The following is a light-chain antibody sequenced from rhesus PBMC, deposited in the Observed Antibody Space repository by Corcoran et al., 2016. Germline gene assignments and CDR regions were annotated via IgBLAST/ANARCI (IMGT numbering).Light chain of an antibody. Sequence: DIQMTQSPSSLSASVGDTATITFRAIQSISSWLAWYQQKPGKAPNLLIYKAARLQSGVPSRFSGSGSGTDFTLTISSLQSEDFATDYCQQYSSSPYSFGQGTKVEIK. CDR3: QQYSSSPYS. CDR2: KAA. J-gene: IGKJ2*01. V-gene: IGKV1-22*01. CDR1: QSISSW.